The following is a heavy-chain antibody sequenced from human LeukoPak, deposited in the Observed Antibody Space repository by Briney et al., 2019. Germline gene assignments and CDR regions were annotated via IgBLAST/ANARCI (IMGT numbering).Heavy chain of an antibody. Sequence: GGSLRLSCAASGFTFSSYSMNWVRQAPGKGLEWVSSISSSSSHTYYADSVKGRFTISRDNAKNSLYLQMNSLRAEDTAVYYCARDSEGWFQNYGMDVWGQGTTVTVSS. D-gene: IGHD6-19*01. J-gene: IGHJ6*02. CDR1: GFTFSSYS. V-gene: IGHV3-21*01. CDR2: ISSSSSHT. CDR3: ARDSEGWFQNYGMDV.